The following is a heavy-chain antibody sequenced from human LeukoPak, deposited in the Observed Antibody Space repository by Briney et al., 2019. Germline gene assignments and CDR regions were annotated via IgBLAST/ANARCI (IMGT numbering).Heavy chain of an antibody. J-gene: IGHJ4*01. V-gene: IGHV4-4*02. D-gene: IGHD6-13*01. Sequence: PSETLSLTCAVSGGSITSDNWWSWVRQSPGKGLEWIGEIYHSGGTNYNPSLKGRVTISVDESNNHFSLRLASVTAADTAVYYCARTFGYGGSWYFFDYWGQGTLVTVSS. CDR2: IYHSGGT. CDR3: ARTFGYGGSWYFFDY. CDR1: GGSITSDNW.